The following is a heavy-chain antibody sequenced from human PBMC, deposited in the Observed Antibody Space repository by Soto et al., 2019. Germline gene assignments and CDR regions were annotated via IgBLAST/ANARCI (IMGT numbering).Heavy chain of an antibody. CDR3: ARSLSTFGGAIANYGMAV. D-gene: IGHD3-16*02. Sequence: QVQLVQSGAEVKKPGSSVKVSCTASGGTFISYAFSWVRQAPGQGLEWMGGIIPIFGTPHYAQKFQGRVTITANKSTSTAYMDLSRLRAEDAAVCYCARSLSTFGGAIANYGMAVWGQGTTVTVSS. CDR2: IIPIFGTP. CDR1: GGTFISYA. J-gene: IGHJ6*02. V-gene: IGHV1-69*06.